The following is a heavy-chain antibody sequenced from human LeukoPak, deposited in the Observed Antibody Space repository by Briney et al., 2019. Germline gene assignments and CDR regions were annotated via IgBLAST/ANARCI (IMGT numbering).Heavy chain of an antibody. CDR1: GGSISSYY. CDR3: ARGARDAFDI. Sequence: SETLSLTCTVSGGSISSYYWSWIRQPPGKGLEWIGYIYYSGSTYYNPSLKSRVTISVDTSKNQFSLKLSSVTAADTAVYYCARGARDAFDIWGQGTMVTVSS. J-gene: IGHJ3*02. CDR2: IYYSGST. V-gene: IGHV4-59*01.